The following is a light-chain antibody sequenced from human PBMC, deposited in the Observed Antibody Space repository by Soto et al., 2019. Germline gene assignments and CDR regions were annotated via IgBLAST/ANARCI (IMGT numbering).Light chain of an antibody. Sequence: DIQLTQSPSFLSASVGDRVTITCRASQAISNYLAWYQQQPGKAPKLLIYAASTLQTGVPSRFSGSGSGTELTLTISSLQPEDFATYYCQQLNKYPFSFGPGTKVEIK. CDR1: QAISNY. J-gene: IGKJ3*01. CDR2: AAS. V-gene: IGKV1-9*01. CDR3: QQLNKYPFS.